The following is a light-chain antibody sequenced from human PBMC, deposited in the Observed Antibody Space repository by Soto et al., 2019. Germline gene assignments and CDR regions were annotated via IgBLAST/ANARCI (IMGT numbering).Light chain of an antibody. CDR1: QSVSSN. CDR3: QQYNNWWT. CDR2: GAS. Sequence: EIVMTHSPATLSVCPWEIATLSCRASQSVSSNLAWYQQKPGQAPRLLIYGASTRATGIPARFSGSGSGTEFTLTISSLQSEDFAVYYCQQYNNWWTLGQGTKVDIK. J-gene: IGKJ1*01. V-gene: IGKV3-15*01.